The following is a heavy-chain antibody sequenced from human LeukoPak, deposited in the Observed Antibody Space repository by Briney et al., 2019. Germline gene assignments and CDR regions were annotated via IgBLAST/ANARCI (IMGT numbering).Heavy chain of an antibody. CDR1: GFTFSTYW. CDR2: IKQDGSEK. CDR3: ARALRGFYFNY. J-gene: IGHJ4*02. V-gene: IGHV3-7*02. Sequence: PGGSLRLSCAASGFTFSTYWMTWVRRAPGKGLEWVANIKQDGSEKYYVDSVKGRFTISRDNAKNSLYLQMISLRAEDTAVYYCARALRGFYFNYWGQGTLSPSPQ. D-gene: IGHD2-15*01.